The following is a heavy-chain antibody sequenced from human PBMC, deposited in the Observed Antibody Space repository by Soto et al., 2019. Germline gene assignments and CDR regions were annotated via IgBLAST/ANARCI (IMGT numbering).Heavy chain of an antibody. Sequence: QVQLVQSGAEVKKPGSSVKVSCKASGGTFSIYAISGVRQAPGQGLEWMGGIIPIFGTANYAQKFQGRVTITADESTSTAYMELSSLRAEDTAVYYCARTGFDILAGYPDYWGQGTLVTVST. V-gene: IGHV1-69*01. J-gene: IGHJ4*02. CDR2: IIPIFGTA. CDR3: ARTGFDILAGYPDY. CDR1: GGTFSIYA. D-gene: IGHD3-9*01.